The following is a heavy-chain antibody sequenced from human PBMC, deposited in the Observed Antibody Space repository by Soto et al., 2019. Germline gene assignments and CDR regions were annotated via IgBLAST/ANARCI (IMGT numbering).Heavy chain of an antibody. D-gene: IGHD3-22*01. J-gene: IGHJ3*02. Sequence: GASVKVSCKASGGTFSSYAISWVRQAPGQGLEWMGGIIPIFGTANYAQKFQGRVTITADESTSTAYMELSSLRSEDTAVYYCARDHGIYYDSSGYYRGAFDIWGQGTMVTVSS. CDR2: IIPIFGTA. CDR3: ARDHGIYYDSSGYYRGAFDI. CDR1: GGTFSSYA. V-gene: IGHV1-69*13.